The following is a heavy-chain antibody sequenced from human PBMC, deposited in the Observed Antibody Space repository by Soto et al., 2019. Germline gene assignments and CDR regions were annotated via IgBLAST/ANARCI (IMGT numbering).Heavy chain of an antibody. CDR3: AKYYDILTGYSRLYYFDY. Sequence: EVQLLESGGGLVQPGGSLRLSCAASGFTFSSYAMSWVRQAPGKGLEWVSAISGSGGSTYDADFVKGRFTISRDNSKNTLYLQMNSLRAEDTAVYYCAKYYDILTGYSRLYYFDYWGQGTMVTVSS. J-gene: IGHJ4*02. D-gene: IGHD3-9*01. CDR2: ISGSGGST. V-gene: IGHV3-23*01. CDR1: GFTFSSYA.